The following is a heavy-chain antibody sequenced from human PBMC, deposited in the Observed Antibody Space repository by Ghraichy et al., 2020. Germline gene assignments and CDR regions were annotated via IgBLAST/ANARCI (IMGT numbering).Heavy chain of an antibody. V-gene: IGHV3-23*01. J-gene: IGHJ2*01. CDR2: ISGSGGST. D-gene: IGHD2-21*02. CDR3: AKTPYCGGDCYGGAYFDL. CDR1: GFTFSSYA. Sequence: GGSLRLSCAASGFTFSSYAMSWVRQAPGKGLEWVSAISGSGGSTYYADSVKGRFTISRDNSKNTLYLQMNSLRAEDTAVYYCAKTPYCGGDCYGGAYFDLWGRGTLVTVSS.